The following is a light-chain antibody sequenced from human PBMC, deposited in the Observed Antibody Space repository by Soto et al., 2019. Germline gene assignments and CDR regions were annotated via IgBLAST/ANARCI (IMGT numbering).Light chain of an antibody. CDR2: GAS. J-gene: IGKJ4*02. CDR1: QSVSNNY. CDR3: QHYGGSLLT. Sequence: EIALTQSPGTLSLSPGERATLSCRASQSVSNNYLAWYQQKPGQAPRLLIYGASNRATGIPDRFSGSGSGTDFTLTISGLEPEDFAMYFCQHYGGSLLTFGGGTKVDI. V-gene: IGKV3-20*01.